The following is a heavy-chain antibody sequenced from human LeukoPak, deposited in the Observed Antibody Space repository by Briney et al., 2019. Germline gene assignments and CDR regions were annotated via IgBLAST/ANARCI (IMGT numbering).Heavy chain of an antibody. Sequence: PGGSLRLSCAASLFNFNTYGMHWVRQAPGKGLEWVAFIRFDGRYQYYVDSVKGRFTISRDSSKNTLYLQMNSLRVEDTAMYYCAKDSQYYGSGTYPWFDRWGQGTLVTVSS. CDR3: AKDSQYYGSGTYPWFDR. V-gene: IGHV3-30*02. CDR2: IRFDGRYQ. CDR1: LFNFNTYG. J-gene: IGHJ5*02. D-gene: IGHD3-10*01.